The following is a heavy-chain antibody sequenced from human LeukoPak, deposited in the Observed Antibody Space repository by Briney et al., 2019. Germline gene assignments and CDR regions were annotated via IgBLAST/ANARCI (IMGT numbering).Heavy chain of an antibody. V-gene: IGHV3-7*01. CDR2: IKQDGSEK. Sequence: GGSLRLSCAASGFTFSSYWMSWVRQAPGKGLEWVANIKQDGSEKYYVDSVKGRFTISRDNAKNSLYLQMNSLRAEDTAVYYCARDNREVYFGQDYYYGMDVWGQGTTVTVSS. D-gene: IGHD3/OR15-3a*01. J-gene: IGHJ6*02. CDR1: GFTFSSYW. CDR3: ARDNREVYFGQDYYYGMDV.